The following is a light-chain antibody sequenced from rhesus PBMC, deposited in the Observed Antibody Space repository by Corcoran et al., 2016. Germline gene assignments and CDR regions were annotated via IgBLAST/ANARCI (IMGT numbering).Light chain of an antibody. Sequence: QAALTQSPSVSGSPGQSVTISCTGTSSDIGGYNRVSWYQQHPGKAPKLMIYEVTKRPSGVSDRFSASKSGNTASLTISGLQAEDEADYYCSSYASSSAFIFGAGTRLTVL. CDR1: SSDIGGYNR. V-gene: IGLV2-13*02. J-gene: IGLJ1*01. CDR3: SSYASSSAFI. CDR2: EVT.